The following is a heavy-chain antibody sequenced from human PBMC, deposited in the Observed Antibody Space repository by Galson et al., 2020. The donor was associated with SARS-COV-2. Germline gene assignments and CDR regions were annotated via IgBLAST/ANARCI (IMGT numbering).Heavy chain of an antibody. Sequence: GESLKISCAGSGFTFSDYEMNWVRQAPGKGLQWISYISRTGSSIYYADSVKGRFTISRDNAKNSLYLEMNSLRAEDTAVYYCACGVVSAATSLHFWGQGALVSVSS. D-gene: IGHD3-3*01. J-gene: IGHJ4*02. CDR2: ISRTGSSI. CDR1: GFTFSDYE. CDR3: ACGVVSAATSLHF. V-gene: IGHV3-48*03.